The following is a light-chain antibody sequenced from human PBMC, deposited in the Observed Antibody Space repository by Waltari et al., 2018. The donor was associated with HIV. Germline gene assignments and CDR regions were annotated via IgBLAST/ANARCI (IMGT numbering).Light chain of an antibody. J-gene: IGLJ2*01. Sequence: QSVLTQPPSASGTPGQRVTISCSGSSSHIGSNTVNWYQQLPGTAPTPLIDSNNRRPAGVPDRFCGSKSGTSASLAISGLQSEDEADYYCAAWDDSLNGPGVVFGGGTKLTVL. CDR3: AAWDDSLNGPGVV. V-gene: IGLV1-44*01. CDR2: SNN. CDR1: SSHIGSNT.